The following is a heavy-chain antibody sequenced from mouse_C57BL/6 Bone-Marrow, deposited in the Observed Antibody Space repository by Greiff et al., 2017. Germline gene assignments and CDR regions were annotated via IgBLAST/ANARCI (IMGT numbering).Heavy chain of an antibody. Sequence: EVQGVESGGGLVQPKGSLKLSCAASGFTFNTYAMHWVRQAPGKGLEWVARIRSKSSNYATYYADSVKDRFTISRDDSQSMLYLQMNNLKTEDTAMYYCVRERRPKAHLSDGMDYWGQGTSVTVSS. J-gene: IGHJ4*01. V-gene: IGHV10-3*01. D-gene: IGHD3-1*01. CDR2: IRSKSSNYAT. CDR1: GFTFNTYA. CDR3: VRERRPKAHLSDGMDY.